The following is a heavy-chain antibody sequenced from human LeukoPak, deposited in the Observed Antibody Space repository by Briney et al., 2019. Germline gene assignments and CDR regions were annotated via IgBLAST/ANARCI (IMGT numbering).Heavy chain of an antibody. Sequence: SETLSLTCAVYGGSFSGYYWSWIRQPPGKGLEWIGEINHSGSTNYNPSLKSRVTISVDTSKNQFSLKLSSVTAADTAVYYCARNVVVVVAATTPSRFDPWGQGTLVTVSS. D-gene: IGHD2-15*01. J-gene: IGHJ5*02. CDR3: ARNVVVVVAATTPSRFDP. CDR2: INHSGST. CDR1: GGSFSGYY. V-gene: IGHV4-34*01.